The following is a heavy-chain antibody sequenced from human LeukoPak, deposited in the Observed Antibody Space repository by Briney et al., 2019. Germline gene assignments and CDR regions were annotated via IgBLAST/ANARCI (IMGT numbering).Heavy chain of an antibody. CDR3: ANGMVRGGPYYGMDV. V-gene: IGHV3-23*01. Sequence: PGGSLRLSCAASGSTFSNSAMAWVRQAPGKGLEWVSTISGSGGNTYHVDSVRGRFTISRDNSKNTLYLQMNSLRVEDTAVYYCANGMVRGGPYYGMDVWGQGTTVTVSS. CDR2: ISGSGGNT. J-gene: IGHJ6*02. CDR1: GSTFSNSA. D-gene: IGHD3-10*01.